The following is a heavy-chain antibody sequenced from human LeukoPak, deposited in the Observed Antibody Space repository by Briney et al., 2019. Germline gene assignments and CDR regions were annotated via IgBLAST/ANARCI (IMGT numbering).Heavy chain of an antibody. D-gene: IGHD2-21*02. V-gene: IGHV3-21*01. CDR2: ISSSSSYI. CDR1: GFTFSSYS. J-gene: IGHJ4*02. CDR3: ARAPYCGGDCYSINFDY. Sequence: GGSLRLSCAASGFTFSSYSMNWVRQAPGKGLEWVSSISSSSSYIYYADSVKGRFTISRDNAKNSLYLQMNSLRAEDTAVYYCARAPYCGGDCYSINFDYWGQGTLVTVSS.